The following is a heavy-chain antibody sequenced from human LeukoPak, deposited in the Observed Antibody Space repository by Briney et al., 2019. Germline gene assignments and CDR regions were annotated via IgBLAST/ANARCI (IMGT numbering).Heavy chain of an antibody. J-gene: IGHJ4*02. D-gene: IGHD3-10*01. V-gene: IGHV5-51*01. CDR3: AIHAPLVRGVIYVRPL. CDR1: GSSLTTYW. Sequence: GESLKISWKGSGSSLTTYWIDLVRQMPGKGLEWMGIIYPGDSDTRYSPSFQGQVTISADKSISTAYLQWSSLEASDTAMYYCAIHAPLVRGVIYVRPLGGQGTLVTVSS. CDR2: IYPGDSDT.